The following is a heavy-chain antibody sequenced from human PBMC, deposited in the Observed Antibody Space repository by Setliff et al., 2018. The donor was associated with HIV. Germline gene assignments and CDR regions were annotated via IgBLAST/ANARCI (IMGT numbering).Heavy chain of an antibody. J-gene: IGHJ2*01. CDR2: IYHSGST. D-gene: IGHD3-10*01. CDR3: ARDPFGITTRDWYFDL. CDR1: GYSISSGYY. V-gene: IGHV4-38-2*02. Sequence: LSLTCTVSGYSISSGYYWGWIRQPPGKGLEWIGSIYHSGSTYYNPSLKSRVTISVDTSKNQFSLKLSSVTAADTAVYYCARDPFGITTRDWYFDLWGRGTLVIVSS.